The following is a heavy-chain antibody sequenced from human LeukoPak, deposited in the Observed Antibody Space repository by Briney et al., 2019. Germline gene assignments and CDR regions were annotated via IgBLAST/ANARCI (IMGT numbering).Heavy chain of an antibody. D-gene: IGHD1-26*01. CDR2: IYTSGST. CDR3: ARVPYSGSYYSNWFDP. Sequence: SETLSLTCTVSGGSISSYYWSWIRQLAGKGLEWIGRIYTSGSTNYNPSLKSRVTMSVDTSKNQFSLKLSSVTAADTAVYYCARVPYSGSYYSNWFDPWGQGTLVTVSS. CDR1: GGSISSYY. J-gene: IGHJ5*02. V-gene: IGHV4-4*07.